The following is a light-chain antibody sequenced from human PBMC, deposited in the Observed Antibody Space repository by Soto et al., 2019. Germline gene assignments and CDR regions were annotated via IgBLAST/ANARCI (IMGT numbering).Light chain of an antibody. J-gene: IGLJ2*01. CDR2: EVS. Sequence: QSVLTQPASVSGSPGQSITISCTGTSSDVGGYDYVSWYQQHPGKAPKVMIYEVSNRPPGVSNRFSGSKSGNTASLTISGLQAEDEADYYCSSYASSSTVVFGGGTKVTVL. CDR1: SSDVGGYDY. V-gene: IGLV2-14*01. CDR3: SSYASSSTVV.